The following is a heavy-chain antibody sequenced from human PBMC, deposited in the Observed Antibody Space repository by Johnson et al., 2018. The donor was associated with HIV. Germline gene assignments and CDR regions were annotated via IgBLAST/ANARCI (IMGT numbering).Heavy chain of an antibody. CDR1: GFTFSSYG. CDR2: IRYDGSNK. J-gene: IGHJ3*02. CDR3: AKPRGSQAAFDI. V-gene: IGHV3-30*02. D-gene: IGHD1-26*01. Sequence: QVQLVESGGGVVQPGGSLRLSCAASGFTFSSYGMHWVRQAPGKGLEWVAFIRYDGSNKYYADSVKGRFTISRDNSKNTLYVQMNRLRAEDTALYYCAKPRGSQAAFDIWGQGTMVTVSS.